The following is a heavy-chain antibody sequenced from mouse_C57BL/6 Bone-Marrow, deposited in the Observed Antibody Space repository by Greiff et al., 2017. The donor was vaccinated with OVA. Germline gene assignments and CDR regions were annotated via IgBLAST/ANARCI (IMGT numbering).Heavy chain of an antibody. Sequence: VQLQQSGAELVKPGASVKMSCKASGYTFPSYWITWVKQRPGQGLEWIGDIYPGSGSTNYNEKFKSKATLTVDTSSSTAYMQLSSLTSEDSAVYYCARSGVTTVVDWFAYWGQGTLVTVSA. V-gene: IGHV1-55*01. CDR3: ARSGVTTVVDWFAY. D-gene: IGHD1-1*01. J-gene: IGHJ3*01. CDR2: IYPGSGST. CDR1: GYTFPSYW.